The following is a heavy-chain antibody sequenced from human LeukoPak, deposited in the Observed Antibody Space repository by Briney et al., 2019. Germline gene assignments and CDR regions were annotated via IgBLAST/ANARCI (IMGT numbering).Heavy chain of an antibody. Sequence: PGGSLRLSCAVSGFTFSNYWKTWVRQAPGKGLEWVANIKQDGSDKYYVDSVKGRFTISRDNAKKSLSLQMNSLRAGDTAVYYCARDTCSSTSCYVDHYYGMDVWGQGTTVTVSS. CDR2: IKQDGSDK. CDR1: GFTFSNYW. J-gene: IGHJ6*02. CDR3: ARDTCSSTSCYVDHYYGMDV. V-gene: IGHV3-7*01. D-gene: IGHD2-2*01.